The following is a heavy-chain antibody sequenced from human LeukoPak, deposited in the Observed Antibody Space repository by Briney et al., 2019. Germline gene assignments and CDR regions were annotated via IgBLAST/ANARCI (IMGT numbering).Heavy chain of an antibody. D-gene: IGHD6-19*01. CDR3: ARDVGITVADSFDH. Sequence: ASVNVSCKASGYTSTNYGISGVPQAPGQELEWMGWISINRGNTNYAQKFQGRVRMTTDTSTSTAYMELRGLRSADTAMYYCARDVGITVADSFDHWGQGTLVTVSS. CDR1: GYTSTNYG. V-gene: IGHV1-18*01. J-gene: IGHJ4*02. CDR2: ISINRGNT.